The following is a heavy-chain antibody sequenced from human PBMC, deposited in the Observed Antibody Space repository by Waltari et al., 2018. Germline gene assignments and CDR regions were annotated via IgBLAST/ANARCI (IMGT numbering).Heavy chain of an antibody. J-gene: IGHJ6*02. Sequence: EVQLVESGGGLVQPGGSLRLSCAASGFTFSSYWMSWVRQAPGKGLEWVANIKQDGSEKYYVDSVKGRFTISRDNAKNSLYLQMNSLRAEDTAVYYCARVDSSSWYEYYGMDVWGQGTTVTVSS. D-gene: IGHD6-13*01. V-gene: IGHV3-7*01. CDR2: IKQDGSEK. CDR3: ARVDSSSWYEYYGMDV. CDR1: GFTFSSYW.